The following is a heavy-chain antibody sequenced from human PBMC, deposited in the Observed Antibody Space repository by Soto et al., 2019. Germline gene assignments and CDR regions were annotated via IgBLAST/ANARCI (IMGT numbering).Heavy chain of an antibody. V-gene: IGHV4-31*03. CDR3: ASSALAAAGTGWFDP. Sequence: SETLSLTCTVSGGSISSGGYYWSWIRQHPGKGLEWIGYIYYSGSTYYNPSLKSRVTISVDTSKNQFSLKLSSVTAADTAVYYCASSALAAAGTGWFDPWGQGTLVTVPS. J-gene: IGHJ5*02. CDR2: IYYSGST. CDR1: GGSISSGGYY. D-gene: IGHD6-13*01.